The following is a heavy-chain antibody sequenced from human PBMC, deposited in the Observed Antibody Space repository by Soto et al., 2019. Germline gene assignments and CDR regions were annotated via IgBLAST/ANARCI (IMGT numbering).Heavy chain of an antibody. J-gene: IGHJ6*02. CDR2: IYYSGST. V-gene: IGHV4-59*01. D-gene: IGHD2-2*01. CDR3: AQSTSYYYGMDV. Sequence: SETLSLTCTVSGGSISSYYWSWIRQPPGKGLEWIGYIYYSGSTNYNPSLKSRVTISVDTSKNQFSLKLSSVTAADTAVYYCAQSTSYYYGMDVWGQGTTVTVSS. CDR1: GGSISSYY.